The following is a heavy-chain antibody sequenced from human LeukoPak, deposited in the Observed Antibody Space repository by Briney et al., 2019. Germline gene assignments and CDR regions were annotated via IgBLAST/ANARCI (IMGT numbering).Heavy chain of an antibody. J-gene: IGHJ4*02. D-gene: IGHD2-21*02. CDR3: VREYSGGDCYPWN. CDR1: GYTFTDSY. V-gene: IGHV1-2*06. Sequence: ASVKVSCKASGYTFTDSYIHWVRQAPRQGLECVGRINPNSGGTNYAQKFQGRVTMTRDTSISTAYMELSSLRYDDTAVYYCVREYSGGDCYPWNWGQGTLVTVSS. CDR2: INPNSGGT.